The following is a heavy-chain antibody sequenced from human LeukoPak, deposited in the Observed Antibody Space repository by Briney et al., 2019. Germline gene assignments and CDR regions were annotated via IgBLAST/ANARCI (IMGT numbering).Heavy chain of an antibody. CDR2: VNPNTGAT. V-gene: IGHV1-2*02. CDR3: ARAEGILATFDY. CDR1: GYTFTGYY. D-gene: IGHD1-26*01. J-gene: IGHJ4*02. Sequence: ASVKVSCKASGYTFTGYYIHWVRQAPGQGPEWVGWVNPNTGATNYAQTFQGRVTMTSDTSINTPFVALSSLRSDDTAVYYCARAEGILATFDYWGQGTLVTVSS.